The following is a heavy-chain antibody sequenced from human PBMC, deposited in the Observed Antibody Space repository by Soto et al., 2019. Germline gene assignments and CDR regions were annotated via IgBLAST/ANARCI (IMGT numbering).Heavy chain of an antibody. D-gene: IGHD1-26*01. CDR2: IHGGGDYT. J-gene: IGHJ2*01. CDR3: AKNRGSGSYTNWNFDV. V-gene: IGHV3-23*01. Sequence: EVQVLESGGGLVQPGGSLRLSCAASGFTFSNYAMSWVRQAPGKGLEWVSTIHGGGDYTNYTDSVKGRFTISRDNSRTTLFLQMNSLRAEDTAVYYCAKNRGSGSYTNWNFDVWGRGTLVTVSS. CDR1: GFTFSNYA.